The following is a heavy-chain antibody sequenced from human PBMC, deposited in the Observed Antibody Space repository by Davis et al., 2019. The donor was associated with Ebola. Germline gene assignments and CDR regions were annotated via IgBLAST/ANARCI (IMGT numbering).Heavy chain of an antibody. CDR1: GFSFSNHW. V-gene: IGHV3-74*01. CDR2: INIDGSST. D-gene: IGHD3-10*01. Sequence: HTGGSLRLSCAASGFSFSNHWMHWVRQAPGKGLVWVSRINIDGSSTTYADSVKGRFTISRDNAKNTLYLQMNSLRAEDTAMYFCARILDYYGAVEAFDIWGQGTMVTVSS. J-gene: IGHJ3*02. CDR3: ARILDYYGAVEAFDI.